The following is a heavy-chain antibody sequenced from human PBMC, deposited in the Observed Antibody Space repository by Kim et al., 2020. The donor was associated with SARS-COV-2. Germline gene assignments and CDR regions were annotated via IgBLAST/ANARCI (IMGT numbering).Heavy chain of an antibody. D-gene: IGHD3-3*01. J-gene: IGHJ6*02. CDR2: IYPGDSDT. CDR1: GYSFTSYW. Sequence: GESLKISCKGSGYSFTSYWIGWVRQMPGKGLEWMGIIYPGDSDTRYSPSFQGQVTISADKSISTAYLQWSSLKASDTAMYYCARFDTIFGVVPKRTRYYYGMDVWGQGTTVTVSS. V-gene: IGHV5-51*01. CDR3: ARFDTIFGVVPKRTRYYYGMDV.